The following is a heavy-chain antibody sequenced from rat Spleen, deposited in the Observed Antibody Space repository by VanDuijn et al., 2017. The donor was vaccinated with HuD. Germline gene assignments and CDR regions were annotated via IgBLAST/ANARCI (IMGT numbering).Heavy chain of an antibody. V-gene: IGHV1-43*01. CDR3: ARGDTVGINYFTY. J-gene: IGHJ3*01. CDR1: GYTFISYY. Sequence: QVQLQQSGTELARPDSSVKISCKASGYTFISYYISWIKQTTGQGLEYIGYINTGSGGTGYNEKFKGKATLTVDKSSSTAFMQLSSLSPDDSAAYYCARGDTVGINYFTYWGQGTLVTVSS. CDR2: INTGSGGT. D-gene: IGHD1-9*01.